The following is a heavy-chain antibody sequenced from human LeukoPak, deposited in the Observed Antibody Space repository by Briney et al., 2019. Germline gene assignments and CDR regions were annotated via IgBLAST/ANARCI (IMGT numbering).Heavy chain of an antibody. V-gene: IGHV4-59*01. CDR3: ARERDFDYGGNSGAFDI. Sequence: PSETLSLTWTVSGRSISSYYCGWNRQQPRKGLGWIGYIYYSGSTNYNPSLKSRVNISVDTSKNQFSLKLSSVTAADTAVYYCARERDFDYGGNSGAFDIWGQGTMVTVSS. D-gene: IGHD4-23*01. CDR2: IYYSGST. J-gene: IGHJ3*02. CDR1: GRSISSYY.